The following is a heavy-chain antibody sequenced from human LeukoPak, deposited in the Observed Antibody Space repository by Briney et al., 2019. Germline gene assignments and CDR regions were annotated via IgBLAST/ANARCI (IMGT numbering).Heavy chain of an antibody. D-gene: IGHD6-19*01. CDR3: ARTGRGSGWYDYFDY. Sequence: ASVKVSCKASGGTFSNYAISWVRQAPGQGLEWMGGIIPIFGTANYAQKFQGRVTITADESTSTAYMELSSLRSEDTAVYCCARTGRGSGWYDYFDYWGQGILVTVSS. V-gene: IGHV1-69*13. J-gene: IGHJ4*02. CDR1: GGTFSNYA. CDR2: IIPIFGTA.